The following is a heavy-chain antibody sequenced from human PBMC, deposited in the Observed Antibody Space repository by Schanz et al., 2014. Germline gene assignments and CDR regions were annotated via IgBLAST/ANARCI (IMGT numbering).Heavy chain of an antibody. CDR3: ARDGHSSIWDSYYFYGLDV. J-gene: IGHJ6*02. V-gene: IGHV1-2*06. Sequence: QVQLVQSGAEVKTPGDSVKVSCKASGYSIGGYYMHWVRQAPGVGPEWMGRINPNSGGTNYAENFQGRVTMTRDTSTSTVYMELSRLTSDDTALYYCARDGHSSIWDSYYFYGLDVWGQGTTVTVSS. CDR1: GYSIGGYY. D-gene: IGHD6-13*01. CDR2: INPNSGGT.